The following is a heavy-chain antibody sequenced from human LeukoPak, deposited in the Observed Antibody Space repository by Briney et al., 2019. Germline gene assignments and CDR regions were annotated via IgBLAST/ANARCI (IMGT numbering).Heavy chain of an antibody. CDR1: GESFSGYY. CDR3: ARVDYGDYSKDFDY. CDR2: INHSGRT. D-gene: IGHD4-17*01. J-gene: IGHJ4*02. Sequence: SETLSLTCAVYGESFSGYYWSWIRQSPGKGLEWIGEINHSGRTNYNPSLKSRVTISVDTSKNQFSLELRSVTAADTAVYFCARVDYGDYSKDFDYWGQGTLVTVSS. V-gene: IGHV4-34*01.